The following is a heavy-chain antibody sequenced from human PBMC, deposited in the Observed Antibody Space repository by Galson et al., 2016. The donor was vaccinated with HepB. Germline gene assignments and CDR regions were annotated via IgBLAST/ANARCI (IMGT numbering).Heavy chain of an antibody. CDR3: ARGARYYGMEV. CDR1: GGTISSNVYN. CDR2: IYYDGST. J-gene: IGHJ6*02. Sequence: ETLSLTCTVSGGTISSNVYNWGWIRQPPGKGLEWIGSIYYDGSTYYNPSLKSRVTISVDTSKSQFSLKLSSVTAADTAVYFCARGARYYGMEVWGRGTTVTVSS. V-gene: IGHV4-39*01.